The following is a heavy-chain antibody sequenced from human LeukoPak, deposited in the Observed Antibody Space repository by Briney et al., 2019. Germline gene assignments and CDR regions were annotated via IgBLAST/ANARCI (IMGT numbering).Heavy chain of an antibody. CDR2: ISYDGSNE. CDR1: GFTFSSYV. V-gene: IGHV3-30*04. D-gene: IGHD2-2*01. Sequence: HTGGSLRLSCAASGFTFSSYVMPWVRQAPGKGLEGVAIISYDGSNEYYADSVKGRFTISRDNSKNALYLEMNSLRVEDAAFYYCGEESSTNKRAYSLWGQGTLVTVSS. CDR3: GEESSTNKRAYSL. J-gene: IGHJ4*02.